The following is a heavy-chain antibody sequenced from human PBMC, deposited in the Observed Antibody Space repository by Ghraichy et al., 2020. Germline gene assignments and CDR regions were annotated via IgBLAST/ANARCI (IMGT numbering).Heavy chain of an antibody. CDR1: GDSVSSNSAA. Sequence: SQTLSLTCAISGDSVSSNSAAWNWIRQSPSRGLEWLGRTYYRSKWYNDYAVSVKSRITINPDTSKNQFSLQLNSVTPEDTAVYNCARETYYYDSSGYYYRWFDPWGQGTLVTVSS. V-gene: IGHV6-1*01. J-gene: IGHJ5*02. CDR3: ARETYYYDSSGYYYRWFDP. CDR2: TYYRSKWYN. D-gene: IGHD3-22*01.